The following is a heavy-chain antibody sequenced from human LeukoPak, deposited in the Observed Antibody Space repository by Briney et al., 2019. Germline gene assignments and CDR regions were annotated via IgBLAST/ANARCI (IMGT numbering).Heavy chain of an antibody. D-gene: IGHD3-10*01. CDR2: ISAYNGNT. Sequence: GASVKVSCKASGYTFTSYGISWVRQAPGQGLEWMGWISAYNGNTNYAQKLQGRVTMTTDTSTSTAYMELRSLRSDDTAVYYCARDLWFGELTPFGYWGQGTLVTVSS. J-gene: IGHJ4*02. V-gene: IGHV1-18*01. CDR3: ARDLWFGELTPFGY. CDR1: GYTFTSYG.